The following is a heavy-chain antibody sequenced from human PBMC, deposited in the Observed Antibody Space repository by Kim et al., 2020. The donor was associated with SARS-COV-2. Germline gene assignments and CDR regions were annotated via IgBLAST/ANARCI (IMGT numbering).Heavy chain of an antibody. D-gene: IGHD1-26*01. CDR3: ARDSGSYYPENDY. V-gene: IGHV3-7*01. Sequence: FVTSVKGRFTISNDNATNSLYLQMSSLRAEDTAVYYCARDSGSYYPENDYWGQGTLVTVSS. J-gene: IGHJ4*02.